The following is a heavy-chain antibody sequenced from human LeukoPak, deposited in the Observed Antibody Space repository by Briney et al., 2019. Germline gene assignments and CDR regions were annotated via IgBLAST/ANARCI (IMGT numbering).Heavy chain of an antibody. V-gene: IGHV3-53*01. CDR3: ARDSGWLQHGSAAFDI. D-gene: IGHD5-24*01. J-gene: IGHJ3*02. CDR1: GFTVSSNY. CDR2: IYSGGST. Sequence: PGGSLRLSCAASGFTVSSNYMSWVRQAPGKGLEWVSVIYSGGSTYYADSVKGRFTISRDNSKNTLYLQMNSLRAEDTAVYYCARDSGWLQHGSAAFDIWGQGTMVTVSS.